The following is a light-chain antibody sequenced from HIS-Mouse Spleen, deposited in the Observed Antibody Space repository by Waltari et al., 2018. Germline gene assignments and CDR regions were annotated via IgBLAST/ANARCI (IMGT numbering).Light chain of an antibody. CDR3: QQYGSSPWT. J-gene: IGKJ1*01. CDR1: QSVSSSY. V-gene: IGKV3-20*01. Sequence: ELVLTQSPGTLSLSTGASATLSCRASQSVSSSYLAWYQQKPGQAPRLLIYGASSRATGIPDRFSGSGSGTDFTLTISRLEPEDFAVYYCQQYGSSPWTFGQGTKVEIK. CDR2: GAS.